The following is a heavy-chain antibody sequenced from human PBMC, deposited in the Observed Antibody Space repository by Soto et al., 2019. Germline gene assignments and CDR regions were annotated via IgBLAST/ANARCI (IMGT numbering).Heavy chain of an antibody. Sequence: QVQLQESGPGLVKPSETLSLTCTVSGGSLTKYYWCWIRQPAGKGLEWIGRISTSGNVVSKASLRSRLTLSVDTSKNQFSLRLTSVTAAETAVYYCERDNNDFWSLYPLAFDYWGQGALVTV. J-gene: IGHJ4*02. D-gene: IGHD3-3*01. CDR1: GGSLTKYY. V-gene: IGHV4-4*07. CDR3: ERDNNDFWSLYPLAFDY. CDR2: ISTSGNV.